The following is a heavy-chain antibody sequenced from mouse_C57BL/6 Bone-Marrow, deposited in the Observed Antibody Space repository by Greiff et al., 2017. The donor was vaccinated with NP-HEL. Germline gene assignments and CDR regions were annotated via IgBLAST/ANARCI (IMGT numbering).Heavy chain of an antibody. J-gene: IGHJ2*01. D-gene: IGHD1-1*01. CDR2: IYPRSGTT. CDR3: ARRRYDYFDY. V-gene: IGHV1-81*01. CDR1: GYTFTSYG. Sequence: VQRVESGAELARPGASVKLSCKASGYTFTSYGISWVKQRTGQGLEWIGEIYPRSGTTYYNEQFKGKATLTADKSSSTAYMELRSLTSEDSAVYFCARRRYDYFDYGGQGTTLTVTS.